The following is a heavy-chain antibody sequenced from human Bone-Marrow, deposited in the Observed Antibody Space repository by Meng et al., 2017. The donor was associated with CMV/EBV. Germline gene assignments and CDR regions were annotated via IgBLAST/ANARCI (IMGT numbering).Heavy chain of an antibody. CDR2: IYYSGST. J-gene: IGHJ3*02. CDR1: GGSVSSGSYY. Sequence: GSLRLSCTVSGGSVSSGSYYWSWIRQPQGKGLEWIGYIYYSGSTNYNPSLKSRVTIAVDTSKNQFSLKLSSVTAADTAVYCRARALRPRASGLNAFDIWGQGTMVPVSS. V-gene: IGHV4-61*01. CDR3: ARALRPRASGLNAFDI. D-gene: IGHD3-3*01.